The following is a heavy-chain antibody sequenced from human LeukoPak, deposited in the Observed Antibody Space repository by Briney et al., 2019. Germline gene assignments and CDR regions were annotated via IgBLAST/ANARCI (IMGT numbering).Heavy chain of an antibody. CDR1: GGSISSYY. J-gene: IGHJ4*02. CDR3: ARLFSNYVSPKTHFDS. CDR2: IYTSGST. Sequence: SETLSLTCTVSGGSISSYYWSWIRQPAGKGLEWIGRIYTSGSTNYNPSLKSRVTISLDTSKNQFSLRLSSVTAADTAVYYCARLFSNYVSPKTHFDSWGQGTLVTVSS. V-gene: IGHV4-4*07. D-gene: IGHD4-11*01.